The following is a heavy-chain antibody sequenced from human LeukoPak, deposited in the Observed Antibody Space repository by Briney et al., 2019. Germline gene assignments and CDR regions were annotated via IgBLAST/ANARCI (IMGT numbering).Heavy chain of an antibody. CDR3: ARDWRFLEWTQAFDI. D-gene: IGHD3-3*01. CDR2: IYYSGTT. Sequence: SETLSLTCTVSGGSISDFYRSWIRQPPGKGLEWIGYIYYSGTTNYNPSLKSRVTISLDTSKNQFSLKLSSVTAADTAVYYCARDWRFLEWTQAFDIWGQGTMVTVSS. V-gene: IGHV4-59*01. J-gene: IGHJ3*02. CDR1: GGSISDFY.